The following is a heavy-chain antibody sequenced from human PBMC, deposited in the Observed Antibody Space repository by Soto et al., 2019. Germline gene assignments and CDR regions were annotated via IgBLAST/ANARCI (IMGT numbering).Heavy chain of an antibody. CDR3: ARDHHYGFDN. D-gene: IGHD4-17*01. CDR1: GFTFSDFS. CDR2: ITSGSNII. V-gene: IGHV3-48*02. J-gene: IGHJ4*02. Sequence: GGSLRLSCAASGFTFSDFSMNWVRQAPGKGLEWVSYITSGSNIIYYADSVRGRFTISRDNAKNSLFLQMNSLRDEDTAVYYCARDHHYGFDNWGQGTLVTVSS.